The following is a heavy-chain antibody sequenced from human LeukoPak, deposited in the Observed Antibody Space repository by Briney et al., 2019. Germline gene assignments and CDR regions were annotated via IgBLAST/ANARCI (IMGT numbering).Heavy chain of an antibody. V-gene: IGHV4-39*01. Sequence: KPSETLSLTCTVSGGSISSSYYYWTWLRQPPGDGLGWIGTIYDSGNTYYNPSLRGRVTISLDTSKSQFSLQLSSVTAADTAVYYCAKRSTKDSGFDFWGQGTLVTVSS. D-gene: IGHD1-26*01. CDR2: IYDSGNT. CDR1: GGSISSSYYY. CDR3: AKRSTKDSGFDF. J-gene: IGHJ4*02.